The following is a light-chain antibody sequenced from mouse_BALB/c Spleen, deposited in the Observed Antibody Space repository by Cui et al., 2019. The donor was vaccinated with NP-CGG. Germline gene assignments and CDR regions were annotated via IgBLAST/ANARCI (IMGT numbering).Light chain of an antibody. CDR2: GTN. CDR1: TGAVSTTNY. V-gene: IGLV1*01. J-gene: IGLJ1*01. Sequence: QAVVTQESAFTTSPGETVTLTCRSSTGAVSTTNYANWVPEKPGHLFTGLIGGTNNRVPGVPARFSGSLIGDKASLIITGAQTEDEAIYFCALWYSNHWVFGGGTKLTVL. CDR3: ALWYSNHWV.